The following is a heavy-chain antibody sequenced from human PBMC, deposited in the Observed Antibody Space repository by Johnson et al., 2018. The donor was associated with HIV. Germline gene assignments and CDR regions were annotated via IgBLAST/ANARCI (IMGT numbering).Heavy chain of an antibody. J-gene: IGHJ3*02. CDR1: GFTFSSYW. Sequence: VQLVESGGGLVKPGGSLRLSCAASGFTFSSYWMSWVRQAPGKGLEWVSYISTGGGTIYYADSVKGRFTISRDNSKNTLYLQMNSLRAEDTAVYYCARAGGGIAAAGTRAFDIWGQGTMVTVSS. D-gene: IGHD6-13*01. V-gene: IGHV3-48*01. CDR3: ARAGGGIAAAGTRAFDI. CDR2: ISTGGGTI.